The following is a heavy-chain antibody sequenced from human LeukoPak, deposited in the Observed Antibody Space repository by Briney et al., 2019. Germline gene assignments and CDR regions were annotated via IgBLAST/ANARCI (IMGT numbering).Heavy chain of an antibody. J-gene: IGHJ3*02. CDR3: ARARYYYDSSGDDAFDI. CDR2: ISTYNGNT. Sequence: ASVKVSCKASGYTFTSYGISWVRQAPGQGLEWMAWISTYNGNTNFAQKYQGRVTMTTDTSTSTAYMELRSLKSDDTAVYYCARARYYYDSSGDDAFDIWGQGTMVTVSS. D-gene: IGHD3-22*01. V-gene: IGHV1-18*01. CDR1: GYTFTSYG.